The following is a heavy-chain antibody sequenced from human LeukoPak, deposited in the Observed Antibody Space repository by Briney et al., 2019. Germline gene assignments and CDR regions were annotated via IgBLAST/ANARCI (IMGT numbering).Heavy chain of an antibody. CDR3: ARADGYQPHWYFDL. V-gene: IGHV3-48*01. J-gene: IGHJ2*01. CDR1: GFTFSSYE. CDR2: ISSSRRTI. Sequence: SGGSLRLSCAASGFTFSSYEMNWVRQAPGRGLEWVSYISSSRRTISYADSVKGRFTISRDNAKNSLYLQMNSLRAEDTAVYYCARADGYQPHWYFDLWGRGTLVTVSS. D-gene: IGHD2-2*01.